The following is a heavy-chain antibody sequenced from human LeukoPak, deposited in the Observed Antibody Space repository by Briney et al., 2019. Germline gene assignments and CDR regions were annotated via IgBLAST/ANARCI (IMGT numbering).Heavy chain of an antibody. J-gene: IGHJ5*02. CDR2: MYYSGST. CDR1: GDSISSTSYY. CDR3: ATVVAGSYNWFDP. Sequence: SETLSLTCTVSGDSISSTSYYWGWIHQPPGKGLECIGSMYYSGSTYYNPSLKSRVTISVDTSKNQFSLKLSSVTAADTAVYYCATVVAGSYNWFDPWGQGTLVTVSS. D-gene: IGHD6-19*01. V-gene: IGHV4-39*01.